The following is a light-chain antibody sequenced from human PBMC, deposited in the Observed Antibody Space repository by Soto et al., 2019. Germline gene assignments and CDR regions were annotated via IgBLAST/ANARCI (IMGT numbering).Light chain of an antibody. CDR1: QSISSY. CDR2: AAS. CDR3: QQSYTIPYT. V-gene: IGKV1-39*01. J-gene: IGKJ2*01. Sequence: DLQMTQSPSSLSASVGDRVTLTCRASQSISSYLNWYQQKPGKAPNLLIYAASTLQSGVPSRFSGSGSRTDFTLTISSLRPEDFATYYCQQSYTIPYTFGQGTKLEIK.